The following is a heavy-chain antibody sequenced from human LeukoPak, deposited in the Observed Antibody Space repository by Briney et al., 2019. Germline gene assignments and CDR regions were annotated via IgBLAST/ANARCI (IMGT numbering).Heavy chain of an antibody. CDR3: LRDVHNWNDDY. D-gene: IGHD1-1*01. J-gene: IGHJ4*02. V-gene: IGHV1-2*02. CDR1: GYTFTGYY. CDR2: MNPKNGDI. Sequence: ASVKVFCKASGYTFTGYYMHWVRQAPGQGLEWMGWMNPKNGDISYAQKFQGRVTMTRDTSISTAYMELSRLTYDDTAVYFCLRDVHNWNDDYWGQGTLVTVSS.